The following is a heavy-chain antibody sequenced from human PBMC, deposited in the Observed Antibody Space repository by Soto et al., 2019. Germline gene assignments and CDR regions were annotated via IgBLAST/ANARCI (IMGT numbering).Heavy chain of an antibody. V-gene: IGHV3-48*02. CDR3: ARKGRGGSGYYPPYYFDY. Sequence: HPGGSLRLSCAASGFTFSSYSMNWVRQAPGKGLEWVSYISSSSSTIYYADSVKGRFTISRDNAKNSLYLQMNSLRDEDTAVYYCARKGRGGSGYYPPYYFDYWGQGTLVTVSS. CDR1: GFTFSSYS. J-gene: IGHJ4*02. CDR2: ISSSSSTI. D-gene: IGHD3-22*01.